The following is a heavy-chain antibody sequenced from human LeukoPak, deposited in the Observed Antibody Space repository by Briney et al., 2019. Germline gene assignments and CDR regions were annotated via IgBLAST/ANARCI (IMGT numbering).Heavy chain of an antibody. J-gene: IGHJ4*02. CDR3: ARDNGNYHS. V-gene: IGHV4-39*07. Sequence: SETLSLTYTVSGGSIAGSSYYWGWIRQPPGKGLEWMGGIYYSGSTHYNPSLKSRVTISVDTSKNQFSLILSSVTAADTAVYYCARDNGNYHSWGQGTLVTVSS. CDR2: IYYSGST. D-gene: IGHD1-7*01. CDR1: GGSIAGSSYY.